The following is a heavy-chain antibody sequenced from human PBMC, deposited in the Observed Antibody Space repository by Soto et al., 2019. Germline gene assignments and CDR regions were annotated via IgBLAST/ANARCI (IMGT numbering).Heavy chain of an antibody. CDR3: ATVGDTIFGVSANSHYYMDV. D-gene: IGHD3-3*01. Sequence: ASVKVSCKASGYTFTSYYMHWVRQAPGQGLEWMGIINPSGGSTSYAQKFQGRVTMTEDTSTDTAYMELSSLRSEDTAVYYCATVGDTIFGVSANSHYYMDVWGKGTTVTVSS. J-gene: IGHJ6*03. V-gene: IGHV1-46*01. CDR2: INPSGGST. CDR1: GYTFTSYY.